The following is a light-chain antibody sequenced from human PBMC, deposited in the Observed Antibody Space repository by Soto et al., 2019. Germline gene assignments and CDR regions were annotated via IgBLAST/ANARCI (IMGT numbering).Light chain of an antibody. CDR2: DAS. Sequence: EIVLTQSPATLSWSPGERATLSCRASQSVSSYLAWYQQKPGQAPRLLIYDASNRATGIPARFSGSGSGTDFTLTISSLEPEDFAVYYCQQRSNWPRLTFGPGTKVDIK. J-gene: IGKJ3*01. CDR3: QQRSNWPRLT. V-gene: IGKV3-11*01. CDR1: QSVSSY.